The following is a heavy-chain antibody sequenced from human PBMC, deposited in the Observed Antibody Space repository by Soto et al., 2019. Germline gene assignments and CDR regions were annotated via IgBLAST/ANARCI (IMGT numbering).Heavy chain of an antibody. CDR1: GFTFSSYA. CDR3: ARDQGVVAATSGWFDP. J-gene: IGHJ5*02. CDR2: ISYDGSNK. V-gene: IGHV3-30-3*01. Sequence: QVPLVESGGGVVQPGRSLRLSCAASGFTFSSYAMHWVRQAPGKGLEWVAVISYDGSNKYYADSVKGRFTISRDNSKNTLYVQMNSLRAEDTAVYYWARDQGVVAATSGWFDPWGQGTLVTVSS. D-gene: IGHD2-15*01.